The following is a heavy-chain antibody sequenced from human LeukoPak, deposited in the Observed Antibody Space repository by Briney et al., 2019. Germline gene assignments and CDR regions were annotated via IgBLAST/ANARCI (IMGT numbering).Heavy chain of an antibody. J-gene: IGHJ4*02. CDR1: GYTFTSYG. Sequence: GASVKVSCKASGYTFTSYGISWVRQAPGQGLEWMGWISAYNGNTNYAQNLQGRVTMTTDTSTSTGYMELRSLRSDDMAVYYCARVPGIVGAIVDYWGQGTLVIVSS. CDR3: ARVPGIVGAIVDY. V-gene: IGHV1-18*03. D-gene: IGHD1-26*01. CDR2: ISAYNGNT.